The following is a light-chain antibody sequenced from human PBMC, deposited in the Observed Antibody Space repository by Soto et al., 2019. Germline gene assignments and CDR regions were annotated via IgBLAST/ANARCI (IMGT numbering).Light chain of an antibody. CDR1: QGAGDW. J-gene: IGKJ4*01. V-gene: IGKV1-5*03. CDR2: KTS. CDR3: QQYSSFPLT. Sequence: IPMSHSPSTLSSSVGDRVTITCRASQGAGDWLAWYEQKPGRAPKLLIYKTSTLEGGVPSRFSGGGSETEFTLTISSLQPEDFAPYYCQQYSSFPLTFGEGTKVDIK.